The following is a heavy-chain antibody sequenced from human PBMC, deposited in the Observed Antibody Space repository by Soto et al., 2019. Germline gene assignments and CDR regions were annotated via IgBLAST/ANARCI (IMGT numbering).Heavy chain of an antibody. Sequence: QVQLVQSGAEVKKPGGSVKVSCKASGYTFTGYHIHWVRQAPGQGLGWMGLINPSGGSTRYAQKLQGRLTLTSDPFTTTVYMELSSLRSEDTAVYYCARDYYGSGNYGRPWGQGTLVTVSS. V-gene: IGHV1-46*04. CDR3: ARDYYGSGNYGRP. CDR1: GYTFTGYH. D-gene: IGHD3-10*01. CDR2: INPSGGST. J-gene: IGHJ5*02.